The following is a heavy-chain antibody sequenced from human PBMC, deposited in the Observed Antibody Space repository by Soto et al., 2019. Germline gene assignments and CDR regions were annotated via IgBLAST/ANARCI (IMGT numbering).Heavy chain of an antibody. V-gene: IGHV3-64*01. CDR2: ISSNGVGT. D-gene: IGHD6-6*01. Sequence: EVQLAESGGGLAQPGGSLRLSCAASGFTLSGYAMDWVRQAPGKGLEYVSGISSNGVGTYYANSVQGRFTISRDNSKNTVYLPMGSLSPEEMAVYYCARRARPDFYYMDVWGKGTTVTVSS. CDR1: GFTLSGYA. J-gene: IGHJ6*03. CDR3: ARRARPDFYYMDV.